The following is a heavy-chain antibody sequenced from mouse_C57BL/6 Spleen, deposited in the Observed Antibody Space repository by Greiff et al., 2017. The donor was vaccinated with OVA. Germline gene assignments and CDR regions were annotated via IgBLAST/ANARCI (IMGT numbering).Heavy chain of an antibody. CDR3: ARSLDGYYAMDY. Sequence: QVQLQQSGAELARPGASVKMSCKASGYTFTSYTMHWVKQRPGQGLEWIGYITPSSGYTKYNQKFKDKATLTADKSSSTAYMQLSSLTSEDSAVYYCARSLDGYYAMDYWGQGTSVTVSS. CDR2: ITPSSGYT. V-gene: IGHV1-4*01. J-gene: IGHJ4*01. CDR1: GYTFTSYT. D-gene: IGHD2-3*01.